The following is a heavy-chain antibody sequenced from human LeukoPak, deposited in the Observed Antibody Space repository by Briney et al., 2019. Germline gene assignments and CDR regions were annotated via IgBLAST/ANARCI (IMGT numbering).Heavy chain of an antibody. J-gene: IGHJ5*02. D-gene: IGHD1-26*01. CDR1: GYTFTSYY. V-gene: IGHV1-46*01. Sequence: ASVKVSCKASGYTFTSYYMHSVRQAPGQGLERMGLINPTVGSTGYAKKFEGRVTMTRDVSTSTDYMELSSLRSEDTAIYYCARDNSVGDNAWWFDPWGQGTLVTVSP. CDR2: INPTVGST. CDR3: ARDNSVGDNAWWFDP.